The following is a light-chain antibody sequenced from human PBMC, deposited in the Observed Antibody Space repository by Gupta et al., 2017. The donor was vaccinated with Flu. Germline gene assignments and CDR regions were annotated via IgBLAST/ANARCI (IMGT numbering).Light chain of an antibody. CDR3: LQHHSYPWA. CDR1: QSVTDN. CDR2: GVS. J-gene: IGKJ1*01. Sequence: DIQMTQSPSSLSASVGDRVTITCRASQSVTDNLAWYQQKPGKAPTRLIYGVSSLQSGVPSRFSGSGSGTEFTLTVSSLQPEDFATYYCLQHHSYPWAFGQGTKVEIK. V-gene: IGKV1-17*01.